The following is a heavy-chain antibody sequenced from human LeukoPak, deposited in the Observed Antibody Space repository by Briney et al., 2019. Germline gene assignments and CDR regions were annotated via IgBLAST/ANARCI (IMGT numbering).Heavy chain of an antibody. CDR2: INHSGST. V-gene: IGHV4-34*01. J-gene: IGHJ6*03. CDR1: GGSFSGYY. Sequence: SETLSLTCAVYGGSFSGYYWSWIRQPPGKGLEWIGEINHSGSTNYNPSLKSRVTISVDTSKNQFSLKLSSVTAADTAVYYCARGLFYDSSGYYYGYYYMDVWGKGTTVTVSS. CDR3: ARGLFYDSSGYYYGYYYMDV. D-gene: IGHD3-22*01.